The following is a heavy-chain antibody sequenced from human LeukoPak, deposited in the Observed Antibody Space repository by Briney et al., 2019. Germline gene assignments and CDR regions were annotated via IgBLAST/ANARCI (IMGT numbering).Heavy chain of an antibody. D-gene: IGHD5-24*01. CDR2: ISSRSRTI. Sequence: PGGSLRLSCAASGFTFSTYNMNWVRQAPGKGLEWVSYISSRSRTINYADSVKGRFTISRDNSKNTLYLQMNSLRAEDTAVYYCAKRDGYNYGYWGQGTLVTVSS. J-gene: IGHJ4*02. CDR3: AKRDGYNYGY. CDR1: GFTFSTYN. V-gene: IGHV3-48*01.